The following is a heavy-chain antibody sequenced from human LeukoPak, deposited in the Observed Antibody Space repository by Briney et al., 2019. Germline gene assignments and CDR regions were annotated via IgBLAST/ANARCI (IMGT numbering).Heavy chain of an antibody. J-gene: IGHJ4*02. Sequence: GGSLRLSCAASGFTFSSYGMHWVRQAPGKGLEWVAVMWYDGSNKYYADSVKGRFTISRDDSKNTVYLQMNSLRAEDTAVYYCARDDYGSGSWVYWGQGTLVTVSS. CDR1: GFTFSSYG. D-gene: IGHD3-10*01. CDR2: MWYDGSNK. CDR3: ARDDYGSGSWVY. V-gene: IGHV3-33*01.